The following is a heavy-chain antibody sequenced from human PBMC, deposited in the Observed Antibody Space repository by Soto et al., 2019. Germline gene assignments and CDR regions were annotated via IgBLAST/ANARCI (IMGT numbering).Heavy chain of an antibody. J-gene: IGHJ4*02. V-gene: IGHV3-23*01. CDR3: AKGYGPGSYYDY. D-gene: IGHD3-10*01. CDR2: VTSSGFST. CDR1: GFIFRNFA. Sequence: EVQLLESGGGVVQPGGSLKLSCAASGFIFRNFAMGWVRQAPGKGLEWVSTVTSSGFSTYYADSVKGRFTVSRHNSKNTLNLQMNRLRGEDTALYYCAKGYGPGSYYDYWGQGTLVTVSS.